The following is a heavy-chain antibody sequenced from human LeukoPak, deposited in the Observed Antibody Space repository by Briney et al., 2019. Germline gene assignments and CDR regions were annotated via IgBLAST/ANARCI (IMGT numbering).Heavy chain of an antibody. Sequence: SETLSLTCAVYGGSFSGYYWSWIRQPPGMGLEWIGEINHSGSPNYNPSLKSRVTISVDTSKNQFSLELSSVTAADTAVYYCAILIAAAGTHLGKWGQGTLVTVSS. CDR2: INHSGSP. CDR3: AILIAAAGTHLGK. D-gene: IGHD6-13*01. CDR1: GGSFSGYY. J-gene: IGHJ4*02. V-gene: IGHV4-34*01.